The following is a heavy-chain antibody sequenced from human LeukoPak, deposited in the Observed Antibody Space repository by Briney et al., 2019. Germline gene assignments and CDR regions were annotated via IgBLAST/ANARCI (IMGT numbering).Heavy chain of an antibody. CDR1: GDSITTHP. J-gene: IGHJ4*02. V-gene: IGHV4-59*11. CDR2: IDSNGNT. CDR3: SRLAKCDGNCYSFDH. Sequence: SETLSLTCTVSGDSITTHPWSWVRQTSGKGLDYIGFIDSNGNTNYNPSLKTRVIISSDTSTNQISLTLNSVAAADTAVYYCSRLAKCDGNCYSFDHWGQGMLVTVSS. D-gene: IGHD2-15*01.